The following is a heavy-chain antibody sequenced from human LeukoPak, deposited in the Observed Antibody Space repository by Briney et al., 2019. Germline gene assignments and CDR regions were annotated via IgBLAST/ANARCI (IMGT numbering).Heavy chain of an antibody. J-gene: IGHJ6*03. CDR1: GYTFTSYG. D-gene: IGHD3-10*01. CDR2: ISAYNGNT. CDR3: ARDQDYGSGSYYYYYYYMDV. V-gene: IGHV1-18*01. Sequence: GASVKVSCKASGYTFTSYGISWVRQAPGQGLEWMGWISAYNGNTNYAQKLQGRVTMTTDTSTSTAYMELRSLRSDDTAVYYCARDQDYGSGSYYYYYYYMDVWGKGTTVTIPS.